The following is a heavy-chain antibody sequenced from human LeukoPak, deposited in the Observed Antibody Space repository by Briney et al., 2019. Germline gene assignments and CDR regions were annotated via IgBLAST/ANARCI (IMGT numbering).Heavy chain of an antibody. D-gene: IGHD1-26*01. CDR2: IYYSGST. V-gene: IGHV4-59*01. CDR3: ARADSGSYSLYFDY. CDR1: GGSFSGYY. J-gene: IGHJ4*02. Sequence: SETLSLTCAVYGGSFSGYYWSWIRQPPGKGLEWIGYIYYSGSTNYNPSLKSRVTISVDTSKNQFSLKLSSVTAADTAVYYCARADSGSYSLYFDYWGQGTLITVSS.